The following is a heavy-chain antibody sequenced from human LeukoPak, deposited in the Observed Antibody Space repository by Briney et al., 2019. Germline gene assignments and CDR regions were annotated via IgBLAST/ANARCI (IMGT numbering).Heavy chain of an antibody. V-gene: IGHV1-18*04. CDR3: ARHSGSGWQALGY. CDR1: GYTFSNYG. Sequence: EASVKVSCKASGYTFSNYGISWVRQAPGLGLEWMGWTSYNGNTNYAQKFQGRVTMTTDTSTTTAYMELRSLESDDTAVYYCARHSGSGWQALGYWGQGTLVTVSS. D-gene: IGHD6-19*01. CDR2: TSYNGNT. J-gene: IGHJ4*02.